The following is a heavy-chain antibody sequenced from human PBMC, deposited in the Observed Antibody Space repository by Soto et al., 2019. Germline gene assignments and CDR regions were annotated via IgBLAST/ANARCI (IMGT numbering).Heavy chain of an antibody. Sequence: HPGGSLRLSCAASGFTFSSYWMSWVRQAPGKGLVWVGNIKQDGSEKYYVDSVKGRFTISRDNAKNSLYLQMNSLRAEDTAVYYCARESGYSYGYYYYYYGMDVWGQGTTVTVSS. CDR2: IKQDGSEK. J-gene: IGHJ6*02. V-gene: IGHV3-7*03. CDR3: ARESGYSYGYYYYYYGMDV. CDR1: GFTFSSYW. D-gene: IGHD5-18*01.